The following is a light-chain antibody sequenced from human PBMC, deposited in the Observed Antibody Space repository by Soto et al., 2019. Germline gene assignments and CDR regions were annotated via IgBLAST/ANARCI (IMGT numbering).Light chain of an antibody. V-gene: IGKV3-11*01. CDR1: QSVSSY. J-gene: IGKJ4*01. CDR3: QQRSNWPSAGT. Sequence: EIVLTQSPATLSLSPGERATLSCRASQSVSSYLAWYQQKPGQAPRLLIYDASNRATGIPARFSGSGSGTDFTLPISSLEPEDFAVYYCQQRSNWPSAGTFGGGTKVEIK. CDR2: DAS.